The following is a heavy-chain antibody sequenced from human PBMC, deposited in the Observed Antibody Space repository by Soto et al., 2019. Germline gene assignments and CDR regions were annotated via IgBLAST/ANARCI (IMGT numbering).Heavy chain of an antibody. CDR2: ISAYNGNT. CDR1: GYTFTSYG. V-gene: IGHV1-18*01. Sequence: ASVKVSCKASGYTFTSYGISWVRQAPGQGLEWMGWISAYNGNTNYAQKLQGRVTMTTDTSTSTAYMELRSLRSDDTAVYYCARENSIRFLEWSRDGPSPPAFDSWGQGTMVTVSS. CDR3: ARENSIRFLEWSRDGPSPPAFDS. D-gene: IGHD3-3*01. J-gene: IGHJ3*02.